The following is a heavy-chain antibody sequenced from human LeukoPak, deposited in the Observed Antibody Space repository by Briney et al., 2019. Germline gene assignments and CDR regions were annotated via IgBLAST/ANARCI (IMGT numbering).Heavy chain of an antibody. D-gene: IGHD3-22*01. J-gene: IGHJ4*02. CDR3: ARVRDRSSYFYDLDY. V-gene: IGHV4-59*01. Sequence: SETLSLTCTVSGGSISSYYWSWIRQPPGKGLEWIGCIHYSGSTNHNPSLKSRVTISVDTSKNQFFLKLSSVTAADTAVYYCARVRDRSSYFYDLDYWGQGTLVTVSS. CDR2: IHYSGST. CDR1: GGSISSYY.